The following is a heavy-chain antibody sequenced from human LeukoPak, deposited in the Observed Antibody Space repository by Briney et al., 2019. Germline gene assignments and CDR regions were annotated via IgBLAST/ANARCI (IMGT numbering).Heavy chain of an antibody. CDR2: INPNSGGT. CDR3: ANTVLAVGATYYYYYGMDV. D-gene: IGHD1-26*01. CDR1: GYTFTGYY. Sequence: VASVKVSCKASGYTFTGYYMHWVRQAPGQGLEWMGWINPNSGGTNYAQKFQGRVTMTRDTSIGTAYMELSRLRSDDTAVYYCANTVLAVGATYYYYYGMDVWGQGTTVTVSS. V-gene: IGHV1-2*02. J-gene: IGHJ6*02.